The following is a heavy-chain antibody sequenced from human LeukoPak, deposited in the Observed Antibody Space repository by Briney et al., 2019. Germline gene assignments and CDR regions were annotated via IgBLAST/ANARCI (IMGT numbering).Heavy chain of an antibody. CDR1: GFTFSSYG. D-gene: IGHD5-24*01. J-gene: IGHJ4*02. CDR3: ARGGDEMATGFDY. CDR2: IYSGGST. V-gene: IGHV3-53*01. Sequence: GGSLRLSCAASGFTFSSYGMSWVRQAPGKGLEWVSVIYSGGSTYYADSVKGRFTISRDNSKNTLYLQMNSLRAEDTAVYYCARGGDEMATGFDYWGQGTLVTVSS.